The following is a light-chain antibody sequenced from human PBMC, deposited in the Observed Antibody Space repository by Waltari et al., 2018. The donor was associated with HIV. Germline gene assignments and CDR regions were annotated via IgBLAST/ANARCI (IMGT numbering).Light chain of an antibody. V-gene: IGLV2-8*01. J-gene: IGLJ3*02. CDR2: EVT. Sequence: QSALTQPPSASGSLGQSVTISCTGSSRDIGAYDPVSWFQQPPRSAPKLLLYEVTRRPSTVSDRFSGSRSGSTAFLTVAGLQPDDEATYFCSSYGDSLRVLFGGGTNVTVL. CDR3: SSYGDSLRVL. CDR1: SRDIGAYDP.